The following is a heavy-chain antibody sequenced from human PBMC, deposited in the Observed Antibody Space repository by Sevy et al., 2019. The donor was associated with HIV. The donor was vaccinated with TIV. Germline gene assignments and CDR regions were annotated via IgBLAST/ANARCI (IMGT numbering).Heavy chain of an antibody. Sequence: GGSLRLSCAASGFTPSTYGMHWVRQAPGKGLEWVAVIGYDGSNIYYADSVKGRFTISRDNSKNTLFLQMDSLRAEDTAIYDCARDPRMYGDYLLAYFDYWGQGTLVTVSS. V-gene: IGHV3-33*01. J-gene: IGHJ4*02. CDR2: IGYDGSNI. CDR3: ARDPRMYGDYLLAYFDY. D-gene: IGHD2-8*01. CDR1: GFTPSTYG.